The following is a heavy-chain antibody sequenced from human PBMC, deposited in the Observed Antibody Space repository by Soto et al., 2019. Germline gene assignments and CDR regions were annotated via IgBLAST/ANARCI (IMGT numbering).Heavy chain of an antibody. Sequence: EVQLVESGGGLVQPGGSLRLSCAASGFTFSSYWMHWVRQAPGKGLVWVSRINSDGSSTSYADSVKGRFTISRDNAKNTLYLQMNSLRAEDTAVYDCARDTEKAAAGTFYYYYGMDVWGQGTTVTVSS. CDR1: GFTFSSYW. D-gene: IGHD6-13*01. V-gene: IGHV3-74*01. CDR2: INSDGSST. J-gene: IGHJ6*02. CDR3: ARDTEKAAAGTFYYYYGMDV.